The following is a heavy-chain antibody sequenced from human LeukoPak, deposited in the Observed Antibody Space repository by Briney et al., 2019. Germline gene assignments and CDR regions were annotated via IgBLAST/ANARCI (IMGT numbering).Heavy chain of an antibody. V-gene: IGHV1-2*02. CDR2: ITPSDGA. D-gene: IGHD5-24*01. CDR3: ARDRYGDGFAHFDY. Sequence: GASVKVSCESSGYTFAAYAVHWVRQAPGQGLEWMGWITPSDGANYAQKFQGRVTMTRDTSMSTAYMDLNRLTSDGTAVYFCARDRYGDGFAHFDYWGQGTLVTVSS. CDR1: GYTFAAYA. J-gene: IGHJ4*02.